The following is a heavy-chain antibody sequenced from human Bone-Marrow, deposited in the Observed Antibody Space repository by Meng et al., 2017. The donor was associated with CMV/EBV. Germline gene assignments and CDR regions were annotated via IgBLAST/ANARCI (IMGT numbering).Heavy chain of an antibody. Sequence: GESLKISCAVTGFSFSDLYMDWVRQAPGKGLEWVGRSRSKAKSFSTDYAASVKGRFTISRDDAKSLLYLRMNSLKTEDTAVYYCARDIADRRDASDFWGQGTMVTVSS. CDR3: ARDIADRRDASDF. J-gene: IGHJ3*01. D-gene: IGHD2-21*01. V-gene: IGHV3-72*01. CDR2: SRSKAKSFST. CDR1: GFSFSDLY.